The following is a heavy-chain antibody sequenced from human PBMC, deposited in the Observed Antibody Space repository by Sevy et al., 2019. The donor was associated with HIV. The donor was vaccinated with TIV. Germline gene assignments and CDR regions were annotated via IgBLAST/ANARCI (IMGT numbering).Heavy chain of an antibody. CDR1: GFTFSKYS. D-gene: IGHD2-8*01. V-gene: IGHV3-23*01. CDR2: FSFGCGKI. Sequence: GGSLRLSCAASGFTFSKYSMSWIRQTPGKGLEWVSTFSFGCGKINYADSVKGRFTISRDDSRNTFYLQMNSLRAEDRARYYCAREGCTKPHDYWGQGTVVTVSS. J-gene: IGHJ4*02. CDR3: AREGCTKPHDY.